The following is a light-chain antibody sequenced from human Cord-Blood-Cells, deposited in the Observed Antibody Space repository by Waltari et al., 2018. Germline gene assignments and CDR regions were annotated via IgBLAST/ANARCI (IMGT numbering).Light chain of an antibody. J-gene: IGKJ1*01. Sequence: DIQMTQSPSTLSASVGDRVTITCRASQSISSWLDWYQQKPGKAPKLLIYKASSLESVVPTRFRGSGSGTEFTLTISSLQPDDFATYYCQQYNSYSTFGQWTKVEIK. CDR3: QQYNSYST. CDR1: QSISSW. CDR2: KAS. V-gene: IGKV1-5*03.